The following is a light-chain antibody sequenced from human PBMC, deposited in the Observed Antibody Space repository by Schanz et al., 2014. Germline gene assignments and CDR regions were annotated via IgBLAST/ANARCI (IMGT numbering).Light chain of an antibody. V-gene: IGLV2-14*01. CDR3: SSCTSSSTLV. CDR1: SSDVGGYNY. J-gene: IGLJ3*02. CDR2: DVS. Sequence: QSALTQPASVSGSPGQSITISCTGTSSDVGGYNYVSWYQQHPGKAPKLMIYDVSNRPSGVSDRFSGSKSGNTASLTISGLQAEEEAHYYCSSCTSSSTLVFGGGTKLTVL.